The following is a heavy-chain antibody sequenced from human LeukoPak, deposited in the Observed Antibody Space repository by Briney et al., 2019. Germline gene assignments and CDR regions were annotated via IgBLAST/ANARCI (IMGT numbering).Heavy chain of an antibody. Sequence: GGSLRLSCAASEFTFSSYWVHWVRQAPGKGLVWVSHINPDGTTTNYADSVKGRFTISRDNAKNTLYLQMNSLRAEDTAVYYCVRGIRDYYGLDYWGQGTLVTVSS. V-gene: IGHV3-74*01. J-gene: IGHJ4*02. D-gene: IGHD3-22*01. CDR3: VRGIRDYYGLDY. CDR1: EFTFSSYW. CDR2: INPDGTTT.